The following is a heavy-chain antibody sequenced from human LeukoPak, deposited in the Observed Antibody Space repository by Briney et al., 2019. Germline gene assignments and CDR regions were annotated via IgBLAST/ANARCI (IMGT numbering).Heavy chain of an antibody. CDR3: ARLQVGTLGLSADY. D-gene: IGHD4-23*01. CDR2: ISPYNGDT. CDR1: GYTFTSHG. Sequence: ASVKVSCKASGYTFTSHGISWVRQAPGQGLEWMGWISPYNGDTKYEQKIQDRVTMTTDTSTSTAYMELRSLRSDDTAVYYCARLQVGTLGLSADYWGQGTLVTVSS. V-gene: IGHV1-18*01. J-gene: IGHJ4*02.